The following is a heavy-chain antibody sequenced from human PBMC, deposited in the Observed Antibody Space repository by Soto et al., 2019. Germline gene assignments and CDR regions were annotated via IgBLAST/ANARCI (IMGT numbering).Heavy chain of an antibody. J-gene: IGHJ3*02. V-gene: IGHV3-23*01. CDR2: IIGSGGST. Sequence: EVQLLESGGGLVQPGGSLRLSCAASGFTFSSYAMSWVRQAPGKGLEWVSAIIGSGGSTYYADSVKGRFTISRDNYKNTLYLQMNSLTAEDTAVYYCAKVVIYCRSNSCYLEAFDIWGQGTKVTVSS. CDR3: AKVVIYCRSNSCYLEAFDI. D-gene: IGHD2-2*01. CDR1: GFTFSSYA.